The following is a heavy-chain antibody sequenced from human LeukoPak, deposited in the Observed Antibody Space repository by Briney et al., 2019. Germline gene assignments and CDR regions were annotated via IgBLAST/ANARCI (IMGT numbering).Heavy chain of an antibody. J-gene: IGHJ4*02. CDR3: VRRAYSSGWYSRVGYYFDY. CDR1: GGSISSSNW. Sequence: SETLSLTCAVSGGSISSSNWWSWVRQPPGQGLEWIGEIYHSGSTNYNPSLKSRVIISVDKSKNQFSLKLSSVTAADTAVYYCVRRAYSSGWYSRVGYYFDYWGQGTLVTVSS. D-gene: IGHD6-19*01. V-gene: IGHV4-4*02. CDR2: IYHSGST.